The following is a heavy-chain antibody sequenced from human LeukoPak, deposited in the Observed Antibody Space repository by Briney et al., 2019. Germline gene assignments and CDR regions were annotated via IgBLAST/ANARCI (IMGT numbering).Heavy chain of an antibody. CDR3: AKETSSSFDY. CDR2: ISKSGGST. CDR1: GFTFSSYA. J-gene: IGHJ4*02. V-gene: IGHV3-23*01. Sequence: GGSLRLSCAASGFTFSSYAMNWVRQAPGKGLEWLSGISKSGGSTYYADSVKGRFTISRDNSKNTLYLQMNSLRAEDTAVYYCAKETSSSFDYWGQGTLVTVSS. D-gene: IGHD6-6*01.